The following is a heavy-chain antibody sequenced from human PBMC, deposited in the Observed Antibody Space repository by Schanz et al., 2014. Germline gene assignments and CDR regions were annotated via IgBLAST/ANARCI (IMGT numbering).Heavy chain of an antibody. D-gene: IGHD3-10*01. J-gene: IGHJ4*02. Sequence: QVRLVQSGAEAREPGASVKVSCKATGYMFDTYGFAWVRQAPGQGLEWMGWISTYNGHTRYGQKFQDRLSCTTDTDTATAHVELRSLRTDDTAVYYCARAPTRMNMFRGVTYFFDYWGQGTLVTVSS. CDR1: GYMFDTYG. CDR3: ARAPTRMNMFRGVTYFFDY. CDR2: ISTYNGHT. V-gene: IGHV1-18*04.